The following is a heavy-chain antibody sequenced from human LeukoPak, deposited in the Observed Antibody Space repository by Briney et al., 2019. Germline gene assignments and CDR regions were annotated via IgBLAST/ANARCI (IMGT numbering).Heavy chain of an antibody. Sequence: ASVKVSCKVSGYTLTELSMHWVRRAPGKGLEWMGGFDPEDGETIYAQKFQGRVTMTEDTSTDTAYMELSSLRSEDTAVYYCATSYDSSGYYYNFDYWGQGTLVTVSS. J-gene: IGHJ4*02. CDR2: FDPEDGET. D-gene: IGHD3-22*01. CDR1: GYTLTELS. CDR3: ATSYDSSGYYYNFDY. V-gene: IGHV1-24*01.